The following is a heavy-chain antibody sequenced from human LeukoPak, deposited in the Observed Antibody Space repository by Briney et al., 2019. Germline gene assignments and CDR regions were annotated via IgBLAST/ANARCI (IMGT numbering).Heavy chain of an antibody. Sequence: GASVKVSCKASGYTFTSYAMNWVRQAPGQGLEWMGWINTNTGNPTYAQGFTGRFVFSLDTSVSTAYLQISSLKAEDTAVYYCARDHRSSYDSSGYQSDYWGQGTLVTVSS. CDR1: GYTFTSYA. V-gene: IGHV7-4-1*02. J-gene: IGHJ4*02. CDR2: INTNTGNP. CDR3: ARDHRSSYDSSGYQSDY. D-gene: IGHD3-22*01.